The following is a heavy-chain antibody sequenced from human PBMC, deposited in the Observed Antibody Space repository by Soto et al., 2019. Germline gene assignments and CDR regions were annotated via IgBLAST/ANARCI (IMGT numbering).Heavy chain of an antibody. CDR2: ISAYNGNT. V-gene: IGHV1-18*01. CDR3: ARMHIVVVTAPHAFDI. Sequence: QVQLVQSGAEVKKPGASVKVSCKASGYTFTSYGISWVRQAPGQGLEWMGWISAYNGNTNYAQKLQGRVTMTTDTSTSTAYTELRSLRSDDTAVYYCARMHIVVVTAPHAFDIWGQGTMVTVSS. CDR1: GYTFTSYG. J-gene: IGHJ3*02. D-gene: IGHD2-21*02.